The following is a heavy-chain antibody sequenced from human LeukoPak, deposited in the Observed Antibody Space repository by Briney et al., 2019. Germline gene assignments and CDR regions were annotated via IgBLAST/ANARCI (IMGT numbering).Heavy chain of an antibody. CDR1: GFTFSSYS. J-gene: IGHJ3*02. CDR3: ARGKYCGGDCYPDAFDI. Sequence: GGSLRLSCAASGFTFSSYSMNWVRQAPGKGLEWVSYISSSSSTIYYADSVKGRFTISRDNAKNSLYLQMNSLRAEDTAVYYCARGKYCGGDCYPDAFDIWGQGTMVTVSS. D-gene: IGHD2-21*02. CDR2: ISSSSSTI. V-gene: IGHV3-48*04.